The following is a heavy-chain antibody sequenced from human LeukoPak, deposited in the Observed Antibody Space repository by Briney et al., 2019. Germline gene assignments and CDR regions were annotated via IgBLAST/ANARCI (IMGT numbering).Heavy chain of an antibody. Sequence: SVKVSCKASGGTFSSYAISWVRQAPGQGLEWMGRIIPIFGTANHAQKFQGRVTITTDESTSTAYMELSSLRSEDTAVYYCARDGGAYYLRPYYFDYWGQGTLVTVSS. D-gene: IGHD3-10*01. CDR2: IIPIFGTA. V-gene: IGHV1-69*05. CDR1: GGTFSSYA. J-gene: IGHJ4*02. CDR3: ARDGGAYYLRPYYFDY.